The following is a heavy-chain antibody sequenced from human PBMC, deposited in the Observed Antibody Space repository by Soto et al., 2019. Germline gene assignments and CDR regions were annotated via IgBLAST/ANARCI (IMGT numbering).Heavy chain of an antibody. V-gene: IGHV3-64D*06. D-gene: IGHD2-2*01. CDR3: VKDLPDEILIVVVPAAPRDPFDP. CDR1: GFTFSSYA. Sequence: PGGSLRLSCSASGFTFSSYAMHWVRQAPGKGLEYVSAISSNGGSTYYADSVKGRFTISRDNSKNTLYLQMSSLRAEDTAVYYCVKDLPDEILIVVVPAAPRDPFDPWGQGTLVTVSS. CDR2: ISSNGGST. J-gene: IGHJ5*02.